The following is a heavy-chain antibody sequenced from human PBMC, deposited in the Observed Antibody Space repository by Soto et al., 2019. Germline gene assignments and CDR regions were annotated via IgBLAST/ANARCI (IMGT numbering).Heavy chain of an antibody. CDR2: ISSSGTVI. J-gene: IGHJ4*02. CDR1: AFTFSDYY. Sequence: GGSLRLSFAASAFTFSDYYMSWIRQAPGQGLDWVSYISSSGTVIYYADSVKGRFTVSRDNAKNSMYLQMNSLRAEDTAVYYCAGVAYSTESIPAYWGRGNRISVSS. V-gene: IGHV3-11*01. CDR3: AGVAYSTESIPAY. D-gene: IGHD2-8*02.